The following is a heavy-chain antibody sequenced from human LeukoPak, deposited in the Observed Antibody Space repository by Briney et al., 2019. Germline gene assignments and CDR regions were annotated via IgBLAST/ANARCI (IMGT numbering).Heavy chain of an antibody. CDR1: GFTFNNAW. CDR3: TTVGGYDYFDY. CDR2: IKSKTEGGTA. V-gene: IGHV3-15*01. Sequence: GGSLRLSCAASGFTFNNAWMNWVRQAPGKGLEWVGRIKSKTEGGTAVYAAPVKGRFTISRDESKNTLFLQLNSLETEDTAVYYCTTVGGYDYFDYWGQGTLVTVSS. J-gene: IGHJ4*02. D-gene: IGHD5-12*01.